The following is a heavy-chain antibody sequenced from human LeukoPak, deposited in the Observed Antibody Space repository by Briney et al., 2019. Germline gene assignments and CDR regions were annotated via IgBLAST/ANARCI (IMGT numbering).Heavy chain of an antibody. J-gene: IGHJ5*02. Sequence: GRSLRLSCAASGHTFSSYAMHWVRQAPGKGLEWVAVISYDGSNKYYADSVKGRFTISSDNSKNTLCLQMNSLRAEDTAVYYRARPKNTEQQLVNWFDPWGQGTLVTVSS. CDR2: ISYDGSNK. D-gene: IGHD6-13*01. CDR1: GHTFSSYA. CDR3: ARPKNTEQQLVNWFDP. V-gene: IGHV3-30*04.